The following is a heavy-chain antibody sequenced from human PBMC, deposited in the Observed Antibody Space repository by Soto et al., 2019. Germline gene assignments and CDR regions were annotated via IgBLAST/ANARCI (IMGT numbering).Heavy chain of an antibody. J-gene: IGHJ4*02. CDR1: GCSISSGNYY. CDR3: ALTGYYDVDY. Sequence: SETLSLTCTFSGCSISSGNYYWSWIRQPPGKGLEWIGYIYYSGSTYYNPSLKSRVTISVDTSKNQFSLKLSSVTAADTAVYYCALTGYYDVDYWGQGTLVTSPQ. CDR2: IYYSGST. D-gene: IGHD3-9*01. V-gene: IGHV4-30-4*01.